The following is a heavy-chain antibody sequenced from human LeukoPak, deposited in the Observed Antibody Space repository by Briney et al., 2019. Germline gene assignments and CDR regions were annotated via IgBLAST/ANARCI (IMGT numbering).Heavy chain of an antibody. Sequence: ASVKVSCKASGYTFTSYYMHWVRQAPGQGLEWMGIINPSGSSTSYTQKFQGRVTMTRDTSTSTVYMELGSLRSEDTAVYYCARVKSRGVVGTLYFDYWGQGTLVTVSS. J-gene: IGHJ4*02. CDR1: GYTFTSYY. CDR3: ARVKSRGVVGTLYFDY. V-gene: IGHV1-46*01. D-gene: IGHD3-3*01. CDR2: INPSGSST.